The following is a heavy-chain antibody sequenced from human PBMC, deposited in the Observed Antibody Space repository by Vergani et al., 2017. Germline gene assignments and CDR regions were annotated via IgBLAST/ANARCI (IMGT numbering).Heavy chain of an antibody. CDR2: IYYSGST. Sequence: QLQLQESGPGLVKPSETLSLTCTVSGGSISSSSYYWGWIRQPPGKGREWIGSIYYSGSTYYNPSLKSRVTISVDTSKNQFSLKLSSVTAADTAVYYCAGRLAYCGGDCYPYYYGMDVWGQGTTVTVSS. CDR1: GGSISSSSYY. D-gene: IGHD2-21*02. J-gene: IGHJ6*02. V-gene: IGHV4-39*01. CDR3: AGRLAYCGGDCYPYYYGMDV.